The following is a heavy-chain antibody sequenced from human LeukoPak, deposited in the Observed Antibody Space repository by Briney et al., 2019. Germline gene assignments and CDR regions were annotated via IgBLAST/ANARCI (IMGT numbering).Heavy chain of an antibody. CDR3: ARDRDSDGLDV. Sequence: AGGSLRLSCSAAGFAFNTYDMHWVRQAPGKGLQWVSYISDGGGTTYYADSVKGLFTISRDNGKNSLFLQMNSLSAEDTAIYYCARDRDSDGLDVWGQGTTVTV. CDR1: GFAFNTYD. CDR2: ISDGGGTT. D-gene: IGHD2-15*01. J-gene: IGHJ6*02. V-gene: IGHV3-48*03.